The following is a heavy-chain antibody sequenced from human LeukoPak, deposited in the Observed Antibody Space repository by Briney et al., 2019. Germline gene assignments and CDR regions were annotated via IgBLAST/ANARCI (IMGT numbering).Heavy chain of an antibody. V-gene: IGHV3-66*01. J-gene: IGHJ2*01. CDR1: GFTVSSHY. Sequence: GGSLRLSCAASGFTVSSHYMSWIRQASGKGPEWVAVIYTGGATVYADSVKGRFIISRDNSMNTLFLQMNNLRVEDTAIYYCARELGRPYWYFDLWGRGTLVPVSS. CDR3: ARELGRPYWYFDL. D-gene: IGHD7-27*01. CDR2: IYTGGAT.